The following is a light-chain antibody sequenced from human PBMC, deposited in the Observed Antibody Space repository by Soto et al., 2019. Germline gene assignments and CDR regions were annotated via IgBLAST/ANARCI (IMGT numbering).Light chain of an antibody. CDR1: QSVSSSQ. CDR3: QQYGSSGT. V-gene: IGKV3-20*01. J-gene: IGKJ1*01. CDR2: GAS. Sequence: EIGLTKSPGTVSLSPGERATLSCRASQSVSSSQLAWYQQKPGQAPRLLMYGASSRATGIPDRLSGGGSGTDFTLTISRLEPEDFAVYYCQQYGSSGTFRQGTKVDIK.